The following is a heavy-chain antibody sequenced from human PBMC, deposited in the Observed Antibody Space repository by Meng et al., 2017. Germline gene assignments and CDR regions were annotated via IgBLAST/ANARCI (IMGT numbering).Heavy chain of an antibody. CDR2: IYYSGST. CDR3: ARVGNYYYGSGSQNDAFDI. V-gene: IGHV4-39*07. J-gene: IGHJ3*02. Sequence: SETLSLTCTVSGGSISSSSYYWGWIRQPPGKGLEWIGSIYYSGSTYYNPSLKSRVTISVDTSKNQFSLKLSSVTAADTAVYYCARVGNYYYGSGSQNDAFDIWGQGTMVTVSS. D-gene: IGHD3-10*01. CDR1: GGSISSSSYY.